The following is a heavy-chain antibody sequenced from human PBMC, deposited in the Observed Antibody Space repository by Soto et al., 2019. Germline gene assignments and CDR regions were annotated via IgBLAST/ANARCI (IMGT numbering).Heavy chain of an antibody. D-gene: IGHD3-22*01. V-gene: IGHV1-69*04. Sequence: AQKFKGRVTITAEKSRRTAYLDLSSLRSEDTAVYYCARGGGDYYDSSGLDYWGQGTLVTVSS. J-gene: IGHJ4*02. CDR3: ARGGGDYYDSSGLDY.